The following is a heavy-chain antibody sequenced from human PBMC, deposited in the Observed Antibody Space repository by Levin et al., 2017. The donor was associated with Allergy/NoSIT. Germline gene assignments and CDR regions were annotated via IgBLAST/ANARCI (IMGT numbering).Heavy chain of an antibody. CDR1: GYTFTSYS. CDR3: ARTSRTLRAGDLLWVLES. Sequence: ASVKVSCKASGYTFTSYSMHWVRQAPGQGLEWMGLFNPRGGSPRLALKFRGRVTMTRDPSTSTAYMELSSLRSEDTALYYCARTSRTLRAGDLLWVLESWGQGTPVTVSA. V-gene: IGHV1-46*01. J-gene: IGHJ4*02. CDR2: FNPRGGSP. D-gene: IGHD7-27*01.